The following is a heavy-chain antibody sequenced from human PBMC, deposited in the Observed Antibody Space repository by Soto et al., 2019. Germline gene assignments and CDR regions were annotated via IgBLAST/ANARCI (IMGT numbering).Heavy chain of an antibody. CDR1: GGTFSSYA. Sequence: QVQLVQSGAEVKKPGSSVKVSCKASGGTFSSYAISWVRHAPGHGLEWMGGIIPIFGTANYAQKFQGRVTITADESTSTAYMELSSLSSEDTAVYYCSAGGYSSSWSFDYWGQGTLVTVSS. J-gene: IGHJ4*02. CDR3: SAGGYSSSWSFDY. CDR2: IIPIFGTA. D-gene: IGHD6-13*01. V-gene: IGHV1-69*01.